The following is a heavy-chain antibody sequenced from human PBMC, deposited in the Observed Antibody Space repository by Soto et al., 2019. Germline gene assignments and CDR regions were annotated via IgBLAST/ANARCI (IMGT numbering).Heavy chain of an antibody. CDR2: INAGDGNT. Sequence: QAQLVQSGAEEKKPGASVKVSCKASGYTFTTYAMHWVRQAPGQRLEWMGWINAGDGNTKYSQNFQDRVTFTRDTSATTAYMELNSLTSEDTAVYYCARARWLGDDAFDVWGQGTMVSVSS. CDR3: ARARWLGDDAFDV. V-gene: IGHV1-3*05. CDR1: GYTFTTYA. J-gene: IGHJ3*01. D-gene: IGHD3-10*01.